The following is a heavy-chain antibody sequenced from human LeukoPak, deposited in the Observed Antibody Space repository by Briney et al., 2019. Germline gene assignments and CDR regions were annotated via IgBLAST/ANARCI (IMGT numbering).Heavy chain of an antibody. D-gene: IGHD6-13*01. CDR2: ISSSSSYI. CDR1: GFTVSSNY. V-gene: IGHV3-21*01. CDR3: ARKAAGDY. J-gene: IGHJ4*02. Sequence: GGSLRLSCAASGFTVSSNYMSWVRQAPGKGLEWVSSISSSSSYIYYADSVKGRFTISRDNAKNSLYLQMNSLRAEDTAVYYCARKAAGDYWGQGTLVTVSS.